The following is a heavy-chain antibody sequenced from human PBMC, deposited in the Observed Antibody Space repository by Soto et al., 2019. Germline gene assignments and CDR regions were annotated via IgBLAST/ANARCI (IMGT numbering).Heavy chain of an antibody. CDR3: ASRYGYSFDY. CDR1: GGSISSYY. V-gene: IGHV4-59*08. CDR2: IYYSGST. Sequence: QVQLQESGPGLVKPSETLSLTCTVSGGSISSYYWSWIRQPPGKGLEWIGYIYYSGSTNSNPSLRSRFPIAADTAKNRLSLKLTSVTAADTAVYYCASRYGYSFDYWGQGTLVPVSS. D-gene: IGHD1-1*01. J-gene: IGHJ4*02.